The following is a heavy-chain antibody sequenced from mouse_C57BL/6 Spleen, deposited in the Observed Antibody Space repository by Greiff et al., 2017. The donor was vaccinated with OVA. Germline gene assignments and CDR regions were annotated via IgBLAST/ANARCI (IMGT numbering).Heavy chain of an antibody. CDR1: GFTFSDYG. CDR3: ARQGYGSFYAMDY. Sequence: VQLKESGGGLVQPGGSLKLSCAASGFTFSDYGMAWVRQAPRTGPEWVAFISNLAYSIYYADTVTGRFTISRENAKNTLYLEMSSLRSEDTAMYYCARQGYGSFYAMDYWGQGTSVTVSS. D-gene: IGHD1-1*01. CDR2: ISNLAYSI. J-gene: IGHJ4*01. V-gene: IGHV5-15*01.